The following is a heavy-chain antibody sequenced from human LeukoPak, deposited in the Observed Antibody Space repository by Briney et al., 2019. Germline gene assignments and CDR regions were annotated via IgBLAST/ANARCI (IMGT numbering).Heavy chain of an antibody. Sequence: ASVKVSCKASGYTFTSYGISWVRQAPGQGLEWMGWISAYNGNTNYAQKLQGRVTMTTDTSTSTAYMELRSLRSDDTAVYYCARLEVGDIVVVPAAETYYFDYWGQGTLVTVSS. D-gene: IGHD2-2*01. J-gene: IGHJ4*02. CDR2: ISAYNGNT. CDR3: ARLEVGDIVVVPAAETYYFDY. CDR1: GYTFTSYG. V-gene: IGHV1-18*01.